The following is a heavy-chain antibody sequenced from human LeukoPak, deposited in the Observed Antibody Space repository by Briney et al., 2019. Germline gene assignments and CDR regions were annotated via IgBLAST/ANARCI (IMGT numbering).Heavy chain of an antibody. CDR1: GYTLTELS. D-gene: IGHD4-17*01. J-gene: IGHJ4*02. CDR2: INPSGGST. CDR3: ASEDYGDYGSDY. Sequence: GASVKVSCKVSGYTLTELSMHWVRQAPGQGLEWMGIINPSGGSTSYAQKFQGRVTMTRDTSTSTVYMELSSLRSEDTAVYYCASEDYGDYGSDYWGQGTLVTVSS. V-gene: IGHV1-46*01.